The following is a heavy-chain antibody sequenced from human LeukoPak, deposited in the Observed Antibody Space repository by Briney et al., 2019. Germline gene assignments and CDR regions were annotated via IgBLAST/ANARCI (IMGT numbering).Heavy chain of an antibody. J-gene: IGHJ4*02. CDR2: INPNSGGT. Sequence: ASVKVSCKASGYTFTGYYMHWVRQAPGQGLEWMGWINPNSGGTNYAQKFQGRVTMTRDTSISTAYMELSRLRSDDTAVYYCAREGLLWFGDPPRTYDYWGQGTLVPVSS. V-gene: IGHV1-2*02. D-gene: IGHD3-10*01. CDR3: AREGLLWFGDPPRTYDY. CDR1: GYTFTGYY.